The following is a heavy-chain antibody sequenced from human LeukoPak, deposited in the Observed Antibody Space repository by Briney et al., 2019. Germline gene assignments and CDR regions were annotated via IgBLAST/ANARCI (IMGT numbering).Heavy chain of an antibody. CDR1: GGSFSGYY. J-gene: IGHJ6*02. CDR3: AREDPQTTVPEGMDV. D-gene: IGHD4-17*01. Sequence: SETLSLTCAVYGGSFSGYYWSWIRQPPGKGLEWIGEINHSGSTNYNPSLKSRVTISVDTSKNQFSLQLRSVTAADTAVYYCAREDPQTTVPEGMDVWGQGTTVTVPS. CDR2: INHSGST. V-gene: IGHV4-34*01.